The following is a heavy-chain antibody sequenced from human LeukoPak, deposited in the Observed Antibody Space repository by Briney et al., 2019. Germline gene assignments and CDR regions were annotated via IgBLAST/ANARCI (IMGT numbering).Heavy chain of an antibody. J-gene: IGHJ4*02. V-gene: IGHV3-30*04. Sequence: PGGSLRLSCAASGFTFSSYAMHWVRQAPGKGLEWVAVISYDGSNKYYADSVKGRFTISRDNSKNTLYLQMNSLRAEDTAVYYCARFRCGGDCYYDYWGQGTLVTVSS. CDR3: ARFRCGGDCYYDY. CDR1: GFTFSSYA. D-gene: IGHD2-21*02. CDR2: ISYDGSNK.